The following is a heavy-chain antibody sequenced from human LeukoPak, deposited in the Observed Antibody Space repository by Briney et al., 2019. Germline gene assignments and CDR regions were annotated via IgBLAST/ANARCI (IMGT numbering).Heavy chain of an antibody. V-gene: IGHV3-21*01. CDR3: ARGQLWQTGWFDP. CDR2: ISSTSSYI. CDR1: GFTFSDYS. J-gene: IGHJ5*02. Sequence: GGSLRLSCAASGFTFSDYSMHWVRQAPGKGLEWVSCISSTSSYIYYADSVRGRFTISRDNAKNSLYLQMNSLRAEDTAVYYCARGQLWQTGWFDPWGQGALVTVSS. D-gene: IGHD5-18*01.